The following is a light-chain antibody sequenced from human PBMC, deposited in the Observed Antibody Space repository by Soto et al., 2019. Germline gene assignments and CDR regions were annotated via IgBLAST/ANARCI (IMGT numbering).Light chain of an antibody. J-gene: IGKJ4*01. CDR2: DAS. CDR1: QSANRN. CDR3: QTYTNRHLN. V-gene: IGKV3-15*01. Sequence: EILMTQSPATLSVSPGERAPLYCMSSQSANRNLAWYQQKPCQTPRLLIYDASSRATGILARFSGSGSGTDFPLTISSLQSEDFAVDYCQTYTNRHLNFGGGTNAEIK.